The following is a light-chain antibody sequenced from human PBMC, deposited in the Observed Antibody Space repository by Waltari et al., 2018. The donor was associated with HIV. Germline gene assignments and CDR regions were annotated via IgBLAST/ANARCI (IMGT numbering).Light chain of an antibody. CDR2: KVS. J-gene: IGKJ5*01. CDR3: MQGTHWPPT. CDR1: QSLVSSNGDTY. Sequence: DVVMTQSPPSLPVTLGQPASISCRSTQSLVSSNGDTYLNWFRQRPGQSPRRLIYKVSNRDSGVPDRFSGSGSATNFTLKITRVEADDVGVYYCMQGTHWPPTLGQGTRLEI. V-gene: IGKV2-30*01.